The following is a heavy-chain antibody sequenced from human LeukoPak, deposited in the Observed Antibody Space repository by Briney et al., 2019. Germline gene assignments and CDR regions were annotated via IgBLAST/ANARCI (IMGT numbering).Heavy chain of an antibody. D-gene: IGHD6-19*01. Sequence: SETLSLTCTVSGYSFSSGYYWGWRRQPAGRGLEWIGSIYHSGSTYYNPSLKSRVTISVDTSKNQFSLKLSCVSAADTAVYYCAGVGSSGWYGEGYFDYWGQGTLVTVSS. CDR2: IYHSGST. CDR3: AGVGSSGWYGEGYFDY. CDR1: GYSFSSGYY. J-gene: IGHJ4*02. V-gene: IGHV4-38-2*02.